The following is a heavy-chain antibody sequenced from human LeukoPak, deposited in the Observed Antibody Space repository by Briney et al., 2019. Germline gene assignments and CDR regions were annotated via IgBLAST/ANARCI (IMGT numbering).Heavy chain of an antibody. CDR1: GYTFTKYG. Sequence: ASVKVSCXASGYTFTKYGITWVRQAPGQGPEWMGWISGYNGNTNYAQKLQGRVIMTTDTSTSTAYMELRSLRSDDTAVYYCARVVGGDNDAFDVWGQGTMVTVSS. CDR2: ISGYNGNT. J-gene: IGHJ3*01. D-gene: IGHD3-16*01. V-gene: IGHV1-18*01. CDR3: ARVVGGDNDAFDV.